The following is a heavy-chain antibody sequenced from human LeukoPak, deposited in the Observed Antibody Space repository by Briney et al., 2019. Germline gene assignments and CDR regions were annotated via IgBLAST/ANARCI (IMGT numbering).Heavy chain of an antibody. CDR1: GFTFTSYA. CDR2: ISGSGGST. CDR3: AKDSAVIPHYFDY. V-gene: IGHV3-23*01. D-gene: IGHD3-22*01. Sequence: GGSLRLSCAASGFTFTSYAMSWVRQAPGKGLEWLSAISGSGGSTYYADSVKGRFTISRDNSKNTLYLQMNSLRAEDTAVYYCAKDSAVIPHYFDYWGQGTLVTVSS. J-gene: IGHJ4*02.